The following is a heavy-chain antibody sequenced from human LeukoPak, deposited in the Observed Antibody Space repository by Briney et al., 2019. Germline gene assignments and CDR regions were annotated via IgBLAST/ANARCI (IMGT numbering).Heavy chain of an antibody. Sequence: ASVKVSCKASGYTFTSYIIHWVRQAPGQGPEWMGIIDPGGGTPTYPQKFQGRVTMTSDTSTSTVYIDLSSLRSEDTAVYYCAREFSGGYHDFWGQGTLVTVSS. CDR1: GYTFTSYI. CDR2: IDPGGGTP. CDR3: AREFSGGYHDF. J-gene: IGHJ4*02. V-gene: IGHV1-46*01. D-gene: IGHD2-2*01.